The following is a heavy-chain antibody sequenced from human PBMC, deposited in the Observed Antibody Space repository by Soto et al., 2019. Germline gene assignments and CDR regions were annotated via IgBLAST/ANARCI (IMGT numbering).Heavy chain of an antibody. J-gene: IGHJ5*02. CDR2: IYYSGST. Sequence: PSETLSLTCTVSGGSISSYYWSWIRQPPGKGLEWIGYIYYSGSTNYNPSLKSRVTISVDTSKNQFSLKLSSVTAADTAVYYCARGHRVRGVQARKEYNWFDPWDQGSL. V-gene: IGHV4-59*12. CDR3: ARGHRVRGVQARKEYNWFDP. CDR1: GGSISSYY. D-gene: IGHD3-10*01.